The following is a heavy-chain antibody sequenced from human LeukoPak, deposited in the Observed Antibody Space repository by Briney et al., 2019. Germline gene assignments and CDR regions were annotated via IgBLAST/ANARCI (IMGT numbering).Heavy chain of an antibody. J-gene: IGHJ4*02. CDR2: ISGSGGST. Sequence: GGSLRLSCAASGFTFSSYAMSWVRQAPGKGLEWVSAISGSGGSTYYADSVKGRFTISRDNSKNTLYLQMNSLRAEDTAVYYCARDLGLNPGSPLGMDYWGQGTLVTVSS. CDR1: GFTFSSYA. D-gene: IGHD3-10*01. CDR3: ARDLGLNPGSPLGMDY. V-gene: IGHV3-23*01.